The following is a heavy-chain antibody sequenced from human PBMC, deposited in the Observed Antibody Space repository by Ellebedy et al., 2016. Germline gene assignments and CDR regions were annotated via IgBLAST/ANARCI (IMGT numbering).Heavy chain of an antibody. Sequence: GGSLRLSXAASGFTFSTYAMNWVRQAPGRGLEWVANIKRDGTKIHYLDSVEGRFTIFRDNAKNSLYLQMNSLRAEDTAVYYCARDSSPSWSDKFYDGFDIWGQGTMVTVSS. CDR2: IKRDGTKI. CDR1: GFTFSTYA. J-gene: IGHJ3*02. CDR3: ARDSSPSWSDKFYDGFDI. D-gene: IGHD3-3*01. V-gene: IGHV3-7*01.